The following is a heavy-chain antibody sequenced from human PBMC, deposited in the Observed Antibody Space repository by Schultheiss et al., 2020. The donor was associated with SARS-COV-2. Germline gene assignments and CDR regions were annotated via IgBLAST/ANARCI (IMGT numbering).Heavy chain of an antibody. V-gene: IGHV4-38-2*02. Sequence: SETLSLTCTVSGYSISSGYYWGWVRQPPGKGLEWIGSSYYSGSTYYNPSLKSRVTISVDTSKNQFSLRLTSVTAADTAVYYCARQGSSGYYTLDSWGQGTLVTVSS. CDR3: ARQGSSGYYTLDS. CDR2: SYYSGST. D-gene: IGHD3-22*01. CDR1: GYSISSGYY. J-gene: IGHJ5*01.